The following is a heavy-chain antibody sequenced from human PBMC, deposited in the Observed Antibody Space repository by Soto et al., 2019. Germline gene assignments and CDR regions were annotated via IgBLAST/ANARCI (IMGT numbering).Heavy chain of an antibody. V-gene: IGHV3-9*01. CDR3: AKVEDTDSSTLGAFEF. Sequence: EVQLVESGGGLVQPGRSLRLSCAASGFTFDDYAMHWVRQAPGKGLEWVSGISWNSGSIGYADSVKGRFTISRDNAKKSLYLQMNSLRAEDTAWYYCAKVEDTDSSTLGAFEFWGQGTMVTASS. J-gene: IGHJ3*01. CDR2: ISWNSGSI. D-gene: IGHD3-22*01. CDR1: GFTFDDYA.